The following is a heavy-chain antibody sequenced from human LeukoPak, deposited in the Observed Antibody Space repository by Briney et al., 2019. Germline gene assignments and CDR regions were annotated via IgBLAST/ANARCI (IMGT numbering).Heavy chain of an antibody. CDR2: MNPNSGNT. V-gene: IGHV1-8*01. D-gene: IGHD2-8*01. CDR1: GNTFTSYD. CDR3: ARGRAYTVLMKNA. J-gene: IGHJ5*02. Sequence: ASVNFSCKASGNTFTSYDMNWVRQAAGQGLEWMGWMNPNSGNTGYAQKFQGRVTMTRNTSISTAYMELSSLRSEDTAVYYCARGRAYTVLMKNAWGQGTLVTVSS.